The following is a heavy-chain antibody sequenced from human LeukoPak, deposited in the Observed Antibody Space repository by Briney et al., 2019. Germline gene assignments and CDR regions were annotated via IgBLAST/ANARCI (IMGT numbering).Heavy chain of an antibody. J-gene: IGHJ4*02. V-gene: IGHV4-61*01. CDR2: IYYSGST. CDR3: ARENGGGFDY. Sequence: SETLSLTCTASGGSVSSGSYYWRWIRQPPGKGLEWIGYIYYSGSTNYNPSLKSRVTISVDTSKNQFSLKLSSVTAADTAVYYCARENGGGFDYWGQGTLVSVSS. D-gene: IGHD3-16*01. CDR1: GGSVSSGSYY.